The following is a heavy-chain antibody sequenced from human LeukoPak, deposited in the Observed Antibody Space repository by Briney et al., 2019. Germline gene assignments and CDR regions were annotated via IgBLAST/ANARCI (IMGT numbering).Heavy chain of an antibody. CDR3: ATVDSGYDYYFDY. CDR2: FDPEDGET. V-gene: IGHV1-24*01. CDR1: GYALTELS. D-gene: IGHD5-12*01. Sequence: ASVKVSCKVSGYALTELSMHWVRQAPGKGLEWMGGFDPEDGETIYAQKFQGRVTMTEDTSTDTAYMELSSLRSEDTAVYYCATVDSGYDYYFDYWGQGTLVTVSS. J-gene: IGHJ4*02.